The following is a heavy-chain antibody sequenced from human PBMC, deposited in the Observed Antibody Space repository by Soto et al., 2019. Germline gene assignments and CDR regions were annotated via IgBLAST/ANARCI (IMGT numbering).Heavy chain of an antibody. Sequence: APVKGAREACWDSLSTYGVTGLRQAPGQGLEWMGWINPYNGNTNYAQKLQGRVTMTTDTSTNTAYMELRSLRSDDTAVYYCARDWFGIDYWGQGTLVTVSS. V-gene: IGHV1-18*01. CDR1: WDSLSTYG. D-gene: IGHD3-16*01. CDR3: ARDWFGIDY. J-gene: IGHJ4*02. CDR2: INPYNGNT.